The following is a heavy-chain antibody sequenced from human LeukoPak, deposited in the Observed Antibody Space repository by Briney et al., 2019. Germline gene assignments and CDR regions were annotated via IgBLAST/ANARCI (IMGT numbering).Heavy chain of an antibody. Sequence: RSGGSLRLSCAASGFTFDDYGMSWVRQAPGKGLEWVSGITRNGDSPGYADSVKGRFTISRDNAKNSLYLQMNSLRAEDTALYHCARWSSIKVAATENSWGQGTLVTVSS. CDR3: ARWSSIKVAATENS. CDR2: ITRNGDSP. CDR1: GFTFDDYG. D-gene: IGHD6-19*01. J-gene: IGHJ5*02. V-gene: IGHV3-20*01.